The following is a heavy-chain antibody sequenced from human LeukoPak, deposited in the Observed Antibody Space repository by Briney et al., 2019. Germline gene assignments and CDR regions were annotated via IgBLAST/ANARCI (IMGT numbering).Heavy chain of an antibody. CDR3: ARLGNYHGSGSYYYWFDP. D-gene: IGHD3-10*01. CDR2: IYYSGST. CDR1: GVSISSYY. J-gene: IGHJ5*02. V-gene: IGHV4-59*01. Sequence: SETLSLTCTVSGVSISSYYWSWLRQPPGKGLEWIGYIYYSGSTNYNPSLKSRVTISVDTSKNQFSLKLSSVTAADTAVYYCARLGNYHGSGSYYYWFDPWGQGTLVTVSS.